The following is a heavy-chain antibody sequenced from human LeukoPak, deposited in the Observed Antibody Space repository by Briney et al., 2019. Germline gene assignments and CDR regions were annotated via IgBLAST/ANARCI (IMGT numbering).Heavy chain of an antibody. Sequence: GGSLRLSCAASGFTFSTYAMPWVRQAPGKGLEWVAVISYDGSNKYYADSVKGGLTISRDNSKNTLYLQMNSLRAEDTAVYYCARDGAGGSYSVYYYGMDVWGQGTTVTVSS. CDR2: ISYDGSNK. D-gene: IGHD1-26*01. CDR1: GFTFSTYA. CDR3: ARDGAGGSYSVYYYGMDV. V-gene: IGHV3-30-3*01. J-gene: IGHJ6*02.